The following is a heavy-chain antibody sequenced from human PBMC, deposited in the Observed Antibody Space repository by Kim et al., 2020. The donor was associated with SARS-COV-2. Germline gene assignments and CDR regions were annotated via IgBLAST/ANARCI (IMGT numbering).Heavy chain of an antibody. D-gene: IGHD2-2*02. Sequence: ASVKVSCKASGYSLTTYFMQWVRQAPGQGLEWMGVINPSSGAVSYARSIQGRATMTRDTSTSTVYMELRSLGSADTAMYYCARDEGHCTSTGCYKATDYWGQGTLVTVSS. V-gene: IGHV1-46*01. CDR3: ARDEGHCTSTGCYKATDY. CDR2: INPSSGAV. CDR1: GYSLTTYF. J-gene: IGHJ4*02.